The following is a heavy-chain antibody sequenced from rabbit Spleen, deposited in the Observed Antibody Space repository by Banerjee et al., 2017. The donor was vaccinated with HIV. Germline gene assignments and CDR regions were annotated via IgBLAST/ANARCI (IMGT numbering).Heavy chain of an antibody. CDR2: IGTSSGST. CDR1: GFPFSFSSY. J-gene: IGHJ3*01. Sequence: QEQLVESGGGLVKPGASLTLTCKASGFPFSFSSYMCWVRQAPGKGLEWIGCIGTSSGSTWYASWVNGRFTISKTSSTTVTLQMTSLTAADTATYFCARAIVPWLGLTRLDLWGPGTLVTVS. D-gene: IGHD4-1*01. V-gene: IGHV1S45*01. CDR3: ARAIVPWLGLTRLDL.